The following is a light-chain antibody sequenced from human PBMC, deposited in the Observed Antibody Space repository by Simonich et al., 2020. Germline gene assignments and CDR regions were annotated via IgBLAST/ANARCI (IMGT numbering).Light chain of an antibody. V-gene: IGKV1-39*01. CDR1: ESIRSY. CDR3: QQSYSTPYT. CDR2: AAS. J-gene: IGKJ2*01. Sequence: DIQMTQSPSTLSASVGDRVTNTFQASESIRSYLNGYQQKPGKAPKLLIYAASSLRRGVPSRFSGSGSGTDFTLTISSLQPEDFATYDCQQSYSTPYTFGQGTKLEIK.